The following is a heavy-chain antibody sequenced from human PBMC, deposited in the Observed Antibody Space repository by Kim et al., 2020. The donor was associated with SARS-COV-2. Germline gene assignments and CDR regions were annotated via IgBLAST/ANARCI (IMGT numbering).Heavy chain of an antibody. V-gene: IGHV3-64*01. Sequence: GGSLRLSCAASGFTFSSYAMHWVRQAPGKGLEYVSAISSNGGSTYYANSVKGRFTISRDNSKNTLYLQMGSLRAEDMAVYYCASERFLESLGSMDVWGQGTTVTVSS. D-gene: IGHD3-3*01. CDR1: GFTFSSYA. CDR3: ASERFLESLGSMDV. CDR2: ISSNGGST. J-gene: IGHJ6*02.